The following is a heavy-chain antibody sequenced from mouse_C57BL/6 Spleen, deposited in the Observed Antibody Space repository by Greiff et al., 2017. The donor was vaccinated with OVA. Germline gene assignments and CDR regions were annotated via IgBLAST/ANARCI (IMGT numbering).Heavy chain of an antibody. CDR2: IDPENGDT. J-gene: IGHJ3*01. V-gene: IGHV14-4*01. Sequence: EVQLQQSGAELVRPGASVKLSCTASGFNIKDDYMHWVKQRPEQGLEWIGWIDPENGDTEYASKFQGKATITADTSSNTAYLQLSSLTSEDTAVYYCTCRERPFAYWGQGTLVTVSA. CDR1: GFNIKDDY. CDR3: TCRERPFAY.